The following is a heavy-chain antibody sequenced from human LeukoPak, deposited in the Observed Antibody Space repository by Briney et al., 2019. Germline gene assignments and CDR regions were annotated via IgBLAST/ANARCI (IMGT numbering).Heavy chain of an antibody. CDR1: GYTFTSYG. CDR3: ARSYYYDSSGYYYYYYYMDV. V-gene: IGHV1-18*01. Sequence: ASVKVSCKASGYTFTSYGISWVRQAPGQGLEWMGWISAYNGNTNYAQKLQGRVTMTTDTSTSTAYMELSSLRSEDTAVYYCARSYYYDSSGYYYYYYYMDVWGKGTTVTISS. D-gene: IGHD3-22*01. CDR2: ISAYNGNT. J-gene: IGHJ6*03.